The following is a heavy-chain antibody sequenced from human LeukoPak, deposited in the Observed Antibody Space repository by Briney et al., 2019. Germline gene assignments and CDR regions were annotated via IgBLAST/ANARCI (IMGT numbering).Heavy chain of an antibody. CDR1: GYTFTSYG. J-gene: IGHJ6*03. Sequence: ASVKVSCKASGYTFTSYGISWVRQAPGQGLEWMGWISAYNGNTNYAQKLQGRVTMTTDTSTSTVYMELSSLRSEDTAVYYCARDPSRYSNYESCYYYMDVWGKGTTVTVSS. CDR3: ARDPSRYSNYESCYYYMDV. V-gene: IGHV1-18*01. CDR2: ISAYNGNT. D-gene: IGHD4-11*01.